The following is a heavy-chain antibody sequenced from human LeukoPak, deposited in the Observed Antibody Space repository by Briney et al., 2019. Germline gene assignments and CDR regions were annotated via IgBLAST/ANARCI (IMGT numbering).Heavy chain of an antibody. CDR3: ARVPLDYVWGSYRSPFED. D-gene: IGHD3-16*02. CDR2: IYHGGST. V-gene: IGHV4-4*02. J-gene: IGHJ4*02. Sequence: SGTLSLTCAVSGGSISSSNWWSWVRQPPGKGLEWIGEIYHGGSTNFNPSLKSRVTISVDKSKNRFSLKLSSVTAADTAVYYCARVPLDYVWGSYRSPFEDWGQGTLVTVSS. CDR1: GGSISSSNW.